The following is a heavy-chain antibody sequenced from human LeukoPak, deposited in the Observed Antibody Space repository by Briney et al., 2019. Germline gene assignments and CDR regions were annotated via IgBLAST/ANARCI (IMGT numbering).Heavy chain of an antibody. J-gene: IGHJ4*02. D-gene: IGHD3-10*01. CDR2: ISSSGSTI. V-gene: IGHV3-11*01. CDR1: GFTFSDYY. Sequence: GGSLRLSCAASGFTFSDYYMSWIRQAPGKGLEWVSYISSSGSTIYYADSVKGRFTISKDNAKNSLYLQMNSLRAEDAAVYYCARDYGSGSLVYWGQGTLVTVSS. CDR3: ARDYGSGSLVY.